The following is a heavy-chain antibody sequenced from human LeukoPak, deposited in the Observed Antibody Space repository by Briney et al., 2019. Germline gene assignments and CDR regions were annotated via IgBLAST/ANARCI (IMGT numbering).Heavy chain of an antibody. D-gene: IGHD3-10*01. CDR3: ARDLVTMVRGVFFDI. CDR2: IYTSGGT. CDR1: GGSISSYY. Sequence: PETLSLTCTVSGGSISSYYSSWSRQPAGKGLEWIGRIYTSGGTNYNPSLKSRVTMSVDTSKNQFSLKLSSVTAADTAVYYCARDLVTMVRGVFFDIWGQGTMVTVSS. V-gene: IGHV4-4*07. J-gene: IGHJ3*02.